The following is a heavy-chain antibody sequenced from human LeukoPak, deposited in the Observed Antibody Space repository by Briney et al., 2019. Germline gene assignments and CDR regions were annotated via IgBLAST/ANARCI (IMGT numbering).Heavy chain of an antibody. CDR2: ISWDGGNT. Sequence: GGSLRLSCAASGFTFDDYIMHWVRQAPGKGLEWVSLISWDGGNTYYADSVKGRFTISRDNSKNSLYLQMNSLTTEDTAFYYCAKGGSSSWRGLYYYCMDVWGKGTTVTVSS. CDR3: AKGGSSSWRGLYYYCMDV. CDR1: GFTFDDYI. V-gene: IGHV3-43*01. D-gene: IGHD6-13*01. J-gene: IGHJ6*03.